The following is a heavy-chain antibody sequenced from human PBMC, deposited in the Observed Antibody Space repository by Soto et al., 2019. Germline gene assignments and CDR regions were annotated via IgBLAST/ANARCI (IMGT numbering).Heavy chain of an antibody. CDR3: AIQQLPSNWFDP. V-gene: IGHV4-31*03. Sequence: TSENLSLTCTVSGGSISSGGYYWSWIRQHPGKGLEWIGYIYYSGSTYYNPSLKSRVTISVDTSKNQFSLKLSSVTAADTAVYYCAIQQLPSNWFDPWGQGTLVTVSS. CDR1: GGSISSGGYY. J-gene: IGHJ5*02. CDR2: IYYSGST. D-gene: IGHD6-13*01.